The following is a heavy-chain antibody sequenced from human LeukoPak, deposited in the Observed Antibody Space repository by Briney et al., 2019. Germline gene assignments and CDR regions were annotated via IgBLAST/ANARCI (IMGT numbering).Heavy chain of an antibody. Sequence: GGSLRLSCAASGFTVSSNYMSWVRQAPGKGLEWVSVIYSGGSTYYADSVKGRFTISRDNSKNTLYLQMNSLRAEDTAVYYCASSSGWLNFDYWGQGTPVTVSS. D-gene: IGHD6-19*01. CDR1: GFTVSSNY. J-gene: IGHJ4*02. CDR2: IYSGGST. V-gene: IGHV3-53*01. CDR3: ASSSGWLNFDY.